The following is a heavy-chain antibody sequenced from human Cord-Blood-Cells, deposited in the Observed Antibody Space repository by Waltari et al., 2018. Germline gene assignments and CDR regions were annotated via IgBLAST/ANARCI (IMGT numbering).Heavy chain of an antibody. CDR1: GYPLTELS. J-gene: IGHJ4*02. Sequence: QVQLVQSGAEVKKPGASVKVSCKVSGYPLTELSMPWVRQAPGKGLEWMGGFDPEDGETIYAQKFQGRVTMTEDTSTDTAYMELSSLRSEDTAVYYCATPDSIAAIFDYWGQGTLVTVSS. V-gene: IGHV1-24*01. CDR2: FDPEDGET. D-gene: IGHD6-13*01. CDR3: ATPDSIAAIFDY.